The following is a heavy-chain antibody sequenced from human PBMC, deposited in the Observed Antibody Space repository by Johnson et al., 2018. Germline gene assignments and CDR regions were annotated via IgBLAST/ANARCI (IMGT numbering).Heavy chain of an antibody. Sequence: VQLVQSGGGLVKPGGSLRLSCAASGFTFSTYSMDWVRQAPGKGLEWVASISSSSSYIYYADSVKGRFTISRENAKNSRFLQMSSLGAEDTAVYYCGRDRPDHDFWTGSNHPAEYCQHWGQGTLVTVSS. V-gene: IGHV3-21*01. D-gene: IGHD3/OR15-3a*01. CDR2: ISSSSSYI. CDR3: GRDRPDHDFWTGSNHPAEYCQH. J-gene: IGHJ1*01. CDR1: GFTFSTYS.